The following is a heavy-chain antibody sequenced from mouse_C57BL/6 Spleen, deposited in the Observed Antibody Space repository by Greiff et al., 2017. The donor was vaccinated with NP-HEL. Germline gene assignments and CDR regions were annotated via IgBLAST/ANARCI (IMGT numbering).Heavy chain of an antibody. D-gene: IGHD2-1*01. Sequence: EVQLQESGPGLVKPSQSLSLTCSVTGYSITSGYYWNWIRQFPGNKLEWMGYISYDGSNNYNPSLKNRISITRDTSKNQFFLKLNSVTTEDTATYYCARDRGGNYAWFAYWGQGTLVTVSA. CDR2: ISYDGSN. J-gene: IGHJ3*01. CDR1: GYSITSGYY. V-gene: IGHV3-6*01. CDR3: ARDRGGNYAWFAY.